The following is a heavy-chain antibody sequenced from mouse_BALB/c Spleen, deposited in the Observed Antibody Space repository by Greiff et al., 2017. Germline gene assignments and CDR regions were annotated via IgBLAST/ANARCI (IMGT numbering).Heavy chain of an antibody. CDR3: TRSGPYYYGSSYDY. D-gene: IGHD1-1*01. Sequence: VQRVESGAELVKPGASVKLSCKASGYTFTSYYMYWVKQRPGQGLEWIGEINPSNGGTNFNEKFKSKATLTVDKSSSTAYMQLSSLTSEDSAVYYCTRSGPYYYGSSYDYWGQGTTLTVSS. CDR1: GYTFTSYY. J-gene: IGHJ2*01. V-gene: IGHV1S81*02. CDR2: INPSNGGT.